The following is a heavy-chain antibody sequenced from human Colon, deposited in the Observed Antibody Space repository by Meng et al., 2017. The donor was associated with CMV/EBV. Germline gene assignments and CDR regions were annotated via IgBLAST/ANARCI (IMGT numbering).Heavy chain of an antibody. D-gene: IGHD3-3*01. CDR3: GTFGGDFDY. J-gene: IGHJ4*02. V-gene: IGHV1-2*02. CDR1: GSTFAGSL. CDR2: IKPYSGDT. Sequence: LMQPGAGIRGPGASWKASCNAFGSTFAGSLVRWVRQAPGQGIEWMGWIKPYSGDTIYAQKFEVGVTMTRDASITTAYLELSSLKSDDTAVYYCGTFGGDFDYWGQGTLVTVSS.